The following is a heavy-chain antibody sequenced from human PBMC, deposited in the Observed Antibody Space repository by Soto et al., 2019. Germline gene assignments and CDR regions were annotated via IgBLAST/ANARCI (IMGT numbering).Heavy chain of an antibody. J-gene: IGHJ4*02. CDR2: ISGSGGST. CDR1: GFTFSSYA. V-gene: IGHV3-23*01. CDR3: AKDPDILTGYPFARYFDY. D-gene: IGHD3-9*01. Sequence: PGGSLRLSCAASGFTFSSYAMSWVRQAPGKGLEWVSAISGSGGSTYYADSVKGRFTISRDNSKNTLYLQMNSLRAEDTAVYYCAKDPDILTGYPFARYFDYWGQGTLVTVSS.